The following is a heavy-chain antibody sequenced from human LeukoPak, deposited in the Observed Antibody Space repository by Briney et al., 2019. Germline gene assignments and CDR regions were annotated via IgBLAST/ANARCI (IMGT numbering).Heavy chain of an antibody. D-gene: IGHD4-17*01. CDR2: ISGSGSNT. CDR1: GFTFSSYT. V-gene: IGHV3-23*01. CDR3: AKERQTGDYFTSDR. Sequence: GGSLRLSCAASGFTFSSYTMNWFRQAPGKGLEWVSAISGSGSNTYYAGSVKGRFTISRDNSKNTLYLQMNSLRGEDAAVYYCAKERQTGDYFTSDRWGQGTLVTVPS. J-gene: IGHJ5*02.